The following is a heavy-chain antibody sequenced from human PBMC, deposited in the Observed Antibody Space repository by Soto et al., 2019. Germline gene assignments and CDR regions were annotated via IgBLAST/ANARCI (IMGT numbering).Heavy chain of an antibody. V-gene: IGHV3-21*01. J-gene: IGHJ6*02. CDR1: GFTFSSYS. D-gene: IGHD3-10*01. CDR3: ARDLITMVREYGMDV. Sequence: PGGSLRLSCAASGFTFSSYSMNWVRQAPGKGLEWVSSISSSSSYIYYADSVKGRLTISRDNAKNSLYLQMNSLRAEDTAVYYCARDLITMVREYGMDVWGQGTTVTVSS. CDR2: ISSSSSYI.